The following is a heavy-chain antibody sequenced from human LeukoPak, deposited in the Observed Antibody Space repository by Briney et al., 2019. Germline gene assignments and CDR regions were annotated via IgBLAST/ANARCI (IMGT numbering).Heavy chain of an antibody. CDR3: ARGVVVRSPQCPAAINLFSCYYYYMDV. D-gene: IGHD2-2*02. V-gene: IGHV1-69*05. CDR1: GGTFSSYA. Sequence: SVKVSCKASGGTFSSYAISWVRQAPGQGLEWMGGIIPIFGTANYAQKFQGRVTITTDESTSTAYMELSSLRSEDTAVYYCARGVVVRSPQCPAAINLFSCYYYYMDVWGKGTTVTVSS. CDR2: IIPIFGTA. J-gene: IGHJ6*03.